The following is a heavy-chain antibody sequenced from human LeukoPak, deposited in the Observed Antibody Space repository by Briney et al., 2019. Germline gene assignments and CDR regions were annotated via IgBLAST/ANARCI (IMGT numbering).Heavy chain of an antibody. J-gene: IGHJ4*02. CDR1: GYTFTSYD. CDR2: MNPNSGNT. D-gene: IGHD3-16*02. V-gene: IGHV1-8*01. Sequence: ASVKVSCKASGYTFTSYDINWVRQATGQGLEWMGWMNPNSGNTGYAQKFQGRVTMTRDTSISIAYMELSRLRSDDTAVYYCARDGGQHLGVIDYWGQGTLVTVSS. CDR3: ARDGGQHLGVIDY.